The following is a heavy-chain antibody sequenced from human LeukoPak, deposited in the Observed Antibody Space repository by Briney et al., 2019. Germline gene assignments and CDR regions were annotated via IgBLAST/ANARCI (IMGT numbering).Heavy chain of an antibody. V-gene: IGHV1-69*13. CDR2: IIPIFGTA. D-gene: IGHD1-26*01. J-gene: IGHJ4*02. CDR1: GGTFISYA. CDR3: ARDQDYNSGSYLFDY. Sequence: SVKVSCKASGGTFISYAISWVRQAPGQGLEWMGGIIPIFGTANYAQKFQGRVTITADESTSTAYMELSSLRSEDTAVYYCARDQDYNSGSYLFDYWGQGTLVTVSS.